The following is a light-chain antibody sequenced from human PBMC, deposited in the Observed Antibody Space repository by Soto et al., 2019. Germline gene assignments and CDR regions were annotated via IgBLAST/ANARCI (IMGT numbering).Light chain of an antibody. J-gene: IGKJ5*01. V-gene: IGKV3-11*01. CDR3: HHGRS. CDR1: QSIDTY. CDR2: DAS. Sequence: EVVLTQSPATLSVSPGERATLSCWASQSIDTYLAWYQHKPGQAPRLLIDDASNRATGIPARFRGGGSGTDFTLTITNLEPEDFALYYCHHGRSFGQGTRVDIK.